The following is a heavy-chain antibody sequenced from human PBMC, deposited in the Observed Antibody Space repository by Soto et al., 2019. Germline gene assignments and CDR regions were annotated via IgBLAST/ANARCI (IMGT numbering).Heavy chain of an antibody. Sequence: LRLSCAASGFTFSDYYMSWIRQAPGKGLEWVSYISSSGSTIYYADSVKGRFTISRDNAKNSLYLQMNSLRAEDTAVYYCARESSRFFRSRFDPWGQGTLVTVSS. J-gene: IGHJ5*02. CDR3: ARESSRFFRSRFDP. CDR1: GFTFSDYY. CDR2: ISSSGSTI. D-gene: IGHD3-3*01. V-gene: IGHV3-11*01.